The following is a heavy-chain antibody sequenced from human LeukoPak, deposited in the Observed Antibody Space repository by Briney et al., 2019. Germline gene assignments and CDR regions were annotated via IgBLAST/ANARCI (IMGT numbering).Heavy chain of an antibody. V-gene: IGHV1-69*04. Sequence: SVQVSCKASGGTFSSYAISWVRQAPGQGLEWMGRIIPILGIANYAQKFQGRVTITADKSTSTAYMELSSLRSEDTAVYYCARTGHPLSSVLRYFDVPTYNWFDPWGQGTLVTVSS. CDR3: ARTGHPLSSVLRYFDVPTYNWFDP. J-gene: IGHJ5*02. CDR1: GGTFSSYA. D-gene: IGHD3-9*01. CDR2: IIPILGIA.